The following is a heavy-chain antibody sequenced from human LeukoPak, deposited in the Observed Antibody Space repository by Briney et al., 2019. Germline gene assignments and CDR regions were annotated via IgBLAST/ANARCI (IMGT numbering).Heavy chain of an antibody. D-gene: IGHD4/OR15-4a*01. J-gene: IGHJ4*02. CDR2: IKQDGTEK. CDR1: GFTFSSHW. V-gene: IGHV3-7*03. CDR3: ARRAGAYSHPYDY. Sequence: PGGSLRLSCADSGFTFSSHWMAWVRQAPGKGLEWVANIKQDGTEKYYMDSVKGRFTISRDNAKNSLYLQMNSLRPEDTAVYYCARRAGAYSHPYDYWGQGTLVTVSS.